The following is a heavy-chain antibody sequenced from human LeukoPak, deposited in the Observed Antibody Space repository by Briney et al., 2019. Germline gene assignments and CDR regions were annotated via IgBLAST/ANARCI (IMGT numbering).Heavy chain of an antibody. CDR2: ISWNSGSI. D-gene: IGHD3-10*01. J-gene: IGHJ3*02. CDR1: GFTFDDYA. V-gene: IGHV3-9*01. CDR3: AKDVRAPSFDAFDI. Sequence: GRSLRLSCAASGFTFDDYAMHWVRQAPGKGLEWVSDISWNSGSIGYADSVKGRFTISRDNAKNSLYLQMNSLRAEDTALYYCAKDVRAPSFDAFDIWGQGTMVTVSS.